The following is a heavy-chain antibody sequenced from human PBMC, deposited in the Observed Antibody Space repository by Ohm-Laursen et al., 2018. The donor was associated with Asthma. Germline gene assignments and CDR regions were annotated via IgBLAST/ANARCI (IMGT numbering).Heavy chain of an antibody. D-gene: IGHD3-22*01. CDR2: IWYDGSNK. Sequence: SLRLSCAASGFTFSSYGMHWVRQAPGKGLEWVAVIWYDGSNKYYADSVKGRFTISRDNSKNTLYLQMNSLRAEDTAVYYCARADYDSSGYYGYFDYWGQGTLVTVSS. CDR1: GFTFSSYG. CDR3: ARADYDSSGYYGYFDY. V-gene: IGHV3-33*01. J-gene: IGHJ4*02.